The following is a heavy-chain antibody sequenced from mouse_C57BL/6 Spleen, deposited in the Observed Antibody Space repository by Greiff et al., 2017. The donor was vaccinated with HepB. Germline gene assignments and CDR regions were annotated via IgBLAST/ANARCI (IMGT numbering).Heavy chain of an antibody. CDR3: TRSWTEGGWFAY. Sequence: QVQLKESGAELVRPGASVTLSCKASGYTFTDYEMHWVKQTPVHGLEWIGTIDPETGGTAYNQKFKGKAILTADKSSSTAYMELRSLTSEDSAVYYCTRSWTEGGWFAYWGQGTLLTVSA. V-gene: IGHV1-15*01. CDR1: GYTFTDYE. J-gene: IGHJ3*01. CDR2: IDPETGGT.